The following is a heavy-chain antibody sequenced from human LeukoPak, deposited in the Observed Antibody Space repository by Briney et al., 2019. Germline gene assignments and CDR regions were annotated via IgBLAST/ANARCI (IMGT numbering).Heavy chain of an antibody. CDR3: ARVPRGITGTILDWYFDL. CDR2: INPSGGST. J-gene: IGHJ2*01. D-gene: IGHD1-20*01. V-gene: IGHV1-46*01. Sequence: GASVKVSCMASGYTFTSYYMHWVRQAPGQGLEWMGIINPSGGSTSYAQKFQGRVTMTRDTSTSTVYMELSSLRSEDTAVYYCARVPRGITGTILDWYFDLWGRGTLVTVSS. CDR1: GYTFTSYY.